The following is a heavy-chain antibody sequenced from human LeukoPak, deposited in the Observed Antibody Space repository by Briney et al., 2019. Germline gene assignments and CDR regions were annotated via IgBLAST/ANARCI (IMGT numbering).Heavy chain of an antibody. CDR2: ISISSSYI. D-gene: IGHD4-23*01. CDR3: ASYDDYGGNSYYFNY. V-gene: IGHV3-21*01. CDR1: GFTFSSYT. J-gene: IGHJ4*02. Sequence: GGSLRLSCAASGFTFSSYTMNWVRQAPGKGLEWVSSISISSSYIYYSESVKGRFTISRDNTKNSLYLQMNSLRAEDTALYYCASYDDYGGNSYYFNYWGQGTLVTVSS.